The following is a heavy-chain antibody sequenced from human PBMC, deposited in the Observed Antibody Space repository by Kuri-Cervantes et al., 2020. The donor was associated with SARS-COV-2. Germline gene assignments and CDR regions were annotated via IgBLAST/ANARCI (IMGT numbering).Heavy chain of an antibody. CDR3: AKVAKYYDFWSGPSAAYYFDY. J-gene: IGHJ4*02. D-gene: IGHD3-3*01. CDR2: IYSGGSST. CDR1: GFTFSSYA. V-gene: IGHV3-23*03. Sequence: GESLKISCAASGFTFSSYAMSWVRQAPGKGLEWVSVIYSGGSSTYYADSVKGRLTISRDNSKNTLYLQMNSLRAEDTAVYYCAKVAKYYDFWSGPSAAYYFDYWGQGTLVTVSS.